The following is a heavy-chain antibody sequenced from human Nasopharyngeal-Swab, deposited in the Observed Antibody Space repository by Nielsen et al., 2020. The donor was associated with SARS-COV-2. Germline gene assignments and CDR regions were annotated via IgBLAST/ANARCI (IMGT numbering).Heavy chain of an antibody. V-gene: IGHV3-21*04. CDR3: AKDRDSGDDSGEYYHYYGMDV. CDR1: GFTFSTYS. J-gene: IGHJ6*02. D-gene: IGHD5-12*01. Sequence: GGSLRLSCAASGFTFSTYSMNWVRQAPGKGLEWVSSISSSSSYIYYADSLKGRFTISRDNAKNSLYLQMNSLRAEDTAMYYCAKDRDSGDDSGEYYHYYGMDVWGQGTSVTVS. CDR2: ISSSSSYI.